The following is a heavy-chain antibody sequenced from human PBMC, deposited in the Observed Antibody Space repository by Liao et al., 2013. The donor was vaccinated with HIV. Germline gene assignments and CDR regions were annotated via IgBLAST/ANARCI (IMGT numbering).Heavy chain of an antibody. CDR2: VYTNGRT. J-gene: IGHJ6*04. CDR1: NGSINSGRYY. Sequence: QVQLQESGPGLVKPSQTLSLTCTVSNGSINSGRYYWNWIRQPAGKGLEWIGRVYTNGRTNYNPSLKSRVSISIDTSKSHFSLKLSSVTDADTAVYFCASDMQYWGNGTTVIVSS. D-gene: IGHD2-2*01. V-gene: IGHV4-61*02. CDR3: ASDMQY.